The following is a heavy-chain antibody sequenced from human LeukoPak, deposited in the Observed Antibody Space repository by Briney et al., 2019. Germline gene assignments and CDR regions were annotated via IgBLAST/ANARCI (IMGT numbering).Heavy chain of an antibody. V-gene: IGHV3-23*01. CDR3: AKSGYSYGYYFDY. CDR1: GFTFSSYS. D-gene: IGHD5-18*01. Sequence: GGSLRLSCAASGFTFSSYSMSWVRQAPGKGLEWVSAISGSGGSTYYADSVKGRFTISRDNSKNTLYLQMNSLRAEDTAVYYCAKSGYSYGYYFDYWGQGTLVTVSS. J-gene: IGHJ4*02. CDR2: ISGSGGST.